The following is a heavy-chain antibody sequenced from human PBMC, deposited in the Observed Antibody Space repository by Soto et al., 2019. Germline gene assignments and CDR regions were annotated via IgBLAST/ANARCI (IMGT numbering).Heavy chain of an antibody. V-gene: IGHV4-31*03. CDR3: ARESYYDSSGTPL. J-gene: IGHJ4*02. CDR1: GGSISSGGYY. CDR2: IYYSGST. D-gene: IGHD3-22*01. Sequence: QVQLQESGPGLVKPSQTLSLTCTVSGGSISSGGYYWSWIRQHPGKGLEWIGYIYYSGSTYYNPSIKSRVTISVDTSKNQFSLKLSSVAAADTAVYYCARESYYDSSGTPLWGQGTLVTVSS.